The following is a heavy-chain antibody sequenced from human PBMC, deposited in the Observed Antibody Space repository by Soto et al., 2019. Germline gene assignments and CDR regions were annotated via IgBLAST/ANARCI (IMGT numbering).Heavy chain of an antibody. V-gene: IGHV1-8*01. CDR2: MNPNSGNT. CDR1: GYTFTSYD. J-gene: IGHJ6*02. Sequence: PGESLKISCKASGYTFTSYDINWVRQATGQGLEWMGWMNPNSGNTVYAQKFQGRVTMTRNTSISTAYMELSSLRSEDTAVYYCARESPHGMDVWGQGTTVTVSS. CDR3: ARESPHGMDV.